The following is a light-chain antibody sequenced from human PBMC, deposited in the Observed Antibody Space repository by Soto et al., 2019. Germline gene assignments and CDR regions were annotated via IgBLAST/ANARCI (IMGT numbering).Light chain of an antibody. J-gene: IGLJ2*01. CDR3: QSYDSSLSGHVV. CDR2: GNS. Sequence: QLVLTQPPSVSGAPGQRVTISCTGSSSNIGAGYDVHWYQQLPGTAPKLLIYGNSNRPSGVPDRFSGSKSGTSASLAITGLQAEDEAGYYCQSYDSSLSGHVVFGGGTKLTVL. CDR1: SSNIGAGYD. V-gene: IGLV1-40*01.